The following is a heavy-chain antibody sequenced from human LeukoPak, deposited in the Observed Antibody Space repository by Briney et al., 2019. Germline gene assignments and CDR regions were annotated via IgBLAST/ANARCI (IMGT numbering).Heavy chain of an antibody. CDR3: ARVKAYYDSSGYFLAYYFDY. Sequence: PSETLSLTCTVSGGSVSSGSYYWSWIRQPPGKGLEWIVYIYYSGSTNYNPSLKSRVTISVDTSKNQFSLKLSSVTAADTAVYYCARVKAYYDSSGYFLAYYFDYWGQGTLVTVSS. CDR1: GGSVSSGSYY. CDR2: IYYSGST. D-gene: IGHD3-22*01. V-gene: IGHV4-61*01. J-gene: IGHJ4*02.